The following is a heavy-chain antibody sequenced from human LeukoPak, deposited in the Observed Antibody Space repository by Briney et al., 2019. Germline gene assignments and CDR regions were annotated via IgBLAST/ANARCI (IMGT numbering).Heavy chain of an antibody. CDR1: GFTVSNNY. V-gene: IGHV3-66*01. J-gene: IGHJ4*02. CDR3: ARGVGSYCSGGACYLDY. Sequence: GGSLSLYCVASGFTVSNNYMSCVPQALGKGIAWLSAIYSRGSTYYTSSVKGRFTISRDNFNNTLHLQMNDLRAEDTAVYYCARGVGSYCSGGACYLDYWGQGTLVTVSS. D-gene: IGHD2-15*01. CDR2: IYSRGST.